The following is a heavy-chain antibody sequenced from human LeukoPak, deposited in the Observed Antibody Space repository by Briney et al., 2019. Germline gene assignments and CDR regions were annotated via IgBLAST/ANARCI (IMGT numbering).Heavy chain of an antibody. V-gene: IGHV3-48*02. CDR3: ARGQGGPTSY. CDR2: ISSFSGTI. CDR1: GLTFSSYS. Sequence: GGSLRLSCAASGLTFSSYSMNWVRQAPGKGLEWVAYISSFSGTIYYADSVKGRFTISRDNAKNSLYLQMNSLRDEDTAVYYCARGQGGPTSYWGQGTLVTVSS. D-gene: IGHD3-16*01. J-gene: IGHJ4*02.